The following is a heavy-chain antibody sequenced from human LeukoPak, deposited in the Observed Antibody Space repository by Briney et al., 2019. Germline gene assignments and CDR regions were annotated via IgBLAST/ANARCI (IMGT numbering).Heavy chain of an antibody. Sequence: GESLKISCKGSGYSFTSYWIGWVRQMPGKGLEWMGIIYPGDSDTRYSPSFQGQVTISADKSISTAYLQWSSLKAPDTAMYYCARQSDSSGYYGGVDYWGQGTLVTVSS. D-gene: IGHD3-22*01. J-gene: IGHJ4*02. CDR2: IYPGDSDT. V-gene: IGHV5-51*01. CDR1: GYSFTSYW. CDR3: ARQSDSSGYYGGVDY.